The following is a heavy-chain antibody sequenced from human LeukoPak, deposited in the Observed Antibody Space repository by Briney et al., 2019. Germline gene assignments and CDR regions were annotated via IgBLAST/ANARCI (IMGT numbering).Heavy chain of an antibody. J-gene: IGHJ4*02. Sequence: ASMKVSCKASGYTYTGYYMHWVRQAPGQGLEWMGWINPNSGGTNYAQKFQGRVTMTRDTSISTAYMELSRLRSDDTAVYYCARAYMGILTGYHPTYYFDYWGQGTLVTVSS. CDR2: INPNSGGT. D-gene: IGHD3-9*01. CDR1: GYTYTGYY. V-gene: IGHV1-2*02. CDR3: ARAYMGILTGYHPTYYFDY.